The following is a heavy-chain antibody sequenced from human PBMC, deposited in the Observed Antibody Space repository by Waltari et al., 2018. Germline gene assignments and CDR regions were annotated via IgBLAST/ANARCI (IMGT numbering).Heavy chain of an antibody. CDR3: ATPRGRSPKWWNDGSGYFDY. CDR1: GYTFTDYY. CDR2: VDPEDGET. V-gene: IGHV1-69-2*01. J-gene: IGHJ4*02. D-gene: IGHD1-1*01. Sequence: EVQLVQSGAEVKKPGATVKISCKVSGYTFTDYYMHWVQQAPGKGLEWMGLVDPEDGETIYAEKFQGRVTITADTSTDTAYMELSSLRSEDTAVYYCATPRGRSPKWWNDGSGYFDYWGQGTLVTVSS.